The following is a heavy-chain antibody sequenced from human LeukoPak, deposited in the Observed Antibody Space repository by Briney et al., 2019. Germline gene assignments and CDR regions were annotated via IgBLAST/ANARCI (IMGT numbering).Heavy chain of an antibody. CDR1: GGSISSYY. Sequence: PSETLSLTCTVSGGSISSYYWSWIRQPPGKGLESIGYIYYSGSTNYNPSLKSRVTISVDTSKNQFSLKLSSVTAADTAVYYCARGVGTTAHYYYGMDVWGQGTTVTVSS. V-gene: IGHV4-59*01. J-gene: IGHJ6*02. CDR2: IYYSGST. D-gene: IGHD1-1*01. CDR3: ARGVGTTAHYYYGMDV.